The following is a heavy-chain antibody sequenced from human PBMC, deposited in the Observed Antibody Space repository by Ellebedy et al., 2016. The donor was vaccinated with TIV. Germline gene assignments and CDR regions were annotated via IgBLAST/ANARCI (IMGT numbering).Heavy chain of an antibody. J-gene: IGHJ5*02. Sequence: ASVKVSCXASGGTFSSYTISWVRQAPGQGLEWMGGIIPIFGTANYAQKFQDRVTITADESTRTAYMELSSPRSEDTAVYYCARDFLRAPDGSESYNNWFDPWGQGTLVTVSS. CDR1: GGTFSSYT. CDR3: ARDFLRAPDGSESYNNWFDP. CDR2: IIPIFGTA. D-gene: IGHD3-10*01. V-gene: IGHV1-69*13.